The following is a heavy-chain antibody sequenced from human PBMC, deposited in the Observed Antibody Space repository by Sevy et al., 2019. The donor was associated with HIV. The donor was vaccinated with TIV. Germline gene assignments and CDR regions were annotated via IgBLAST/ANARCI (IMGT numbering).Heavy chain of an antibody. Sequence: SETLSLTCTVSGGSISSYYWSWIRQPPGKGLEWIGYIYYSGSTNYNPSLKSRVTISVDTSKNQFSLKLSSVTAADTAVYYCARGCEYSSSACYSYYGMDVWGQGTTVTVSS. J-gene: IGHJ6*02. CDR3: ARGCEYSSSACYSYYGMDV. CDR1: GGSISSYY. CDR2: IYYSGST. D-gene: IGHD6-6*01. V-gene: IGHV4-59*01.